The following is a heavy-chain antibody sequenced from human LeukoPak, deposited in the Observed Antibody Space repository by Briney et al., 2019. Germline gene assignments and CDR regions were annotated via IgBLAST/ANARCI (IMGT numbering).Heavy chain of an antibody. D-gene: IGHD2-21*02. Sequence: ASVKVSCKASGYTFTSYGISWVRQAPGQGLEWMGWISAYNGNTNYAQKLQGRVTMTTDTSTSPAYLELGSLRSDDTAVYYCARIGDWNWFDPWGQGTLVTVSS. CDR2: ISAYNGNT. CDR1: GYTFTSYG. V-gene: IGHV1-18*01. J-gene: IGHJ5*02. CDR3: ARIGDWNWFDP.